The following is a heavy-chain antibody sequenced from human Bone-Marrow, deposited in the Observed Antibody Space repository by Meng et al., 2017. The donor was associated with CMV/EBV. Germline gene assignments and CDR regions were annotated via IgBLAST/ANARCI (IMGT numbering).Heavy chain of an antibody. J-gene: IGHJ4*02. D-gene: IGHD3-10*01. CDR2: INPNSGGT. V-gene: IGHV1-2*02. CDR1: GYTFTGYY. Sequence: ASVKLSCKASGYTFTGYYMHWVRQAPGQGLEWMGWINPNSGGTNYAQKFQGRVTMTRDTSISTAYMELSRLRSDDTAVYYCARVGRRGVPIDYFDYWGQGTLVTVSS. CDR3: ARVGRRGVPIDYFDY.